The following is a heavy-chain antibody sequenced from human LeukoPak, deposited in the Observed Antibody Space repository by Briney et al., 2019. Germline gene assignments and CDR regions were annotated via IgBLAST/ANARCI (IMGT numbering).Heavy chain of an antibody. CDR3: ARVTGVQDWYFDL. J-gene: IGHJ2*01. D-gene: IGHD3-9*01. V-gene: IGHV4-59*01. Sequence: PSETLSLTCTVSGGSISSYYWSWIRQPPGKGLEWMGYISYSGSTNYNPSLKSRVTLSVDTSKNQFSLRLSSVTAADTAVYYCARVTGVQDWYFDLWGRGTLVTVSS. CDR2: ISYSGST. CDR1: GGSISSYY.